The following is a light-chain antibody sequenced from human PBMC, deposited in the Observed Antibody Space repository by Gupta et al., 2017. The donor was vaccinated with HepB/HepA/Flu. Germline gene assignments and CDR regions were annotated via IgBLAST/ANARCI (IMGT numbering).Light chain of an antibody. J-gene: IGKJ4*01. CDR3: MHDLQTPT. Sequence: DLVMTQSSLSLPVTLGEPASISCRSSQSLLDSNGYNYLDWYLQKPGQSPQLLIYLGSKRAGGVPDRFSGRGSGTDFTLKSSRVEDEDVRVYYCMHDLQTPTFGGGTKVEIK. CDR2: LGS. V-gene: IGKV2-28*01. CDR1: QSLLDSNGYNY.